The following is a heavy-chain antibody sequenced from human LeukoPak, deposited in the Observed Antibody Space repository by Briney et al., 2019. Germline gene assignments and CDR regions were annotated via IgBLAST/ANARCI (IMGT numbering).Heavy chain of an antibody. V-gene: IGHV1-2*02. Sequence: ASVKVSCTASGYTFTGYYMHWVRQAPGQGLEWMGWINPNSGGTNYAQKFQGRVTMTRDTSISTAYMELSRLRSDDTAVYYCAGGLSYYDSSGHDYWGQGTLVTVSS. CDR3: AGGLSYYDSSGHDY. CDR1: GYTFTGYY. D-gene: IGHD3-22*01. CDR2: INPNSGGT. J-gene: IGHJ4*02.